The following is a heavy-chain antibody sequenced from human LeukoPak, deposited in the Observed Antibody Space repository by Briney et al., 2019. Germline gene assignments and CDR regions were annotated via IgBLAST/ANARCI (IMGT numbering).Heavy chain of an antibody. Sequence: GGSLRLSCAASGFTFSSYWMSWVRQAPGKGLEWVANIKQDGSEEYYVDSMKGRFTISRDNAKNSLYLQMTSLRGEDTAVYYCAKGFLDLEDWGQGTLVTVSS. V-gene: IGHV3-7*01. CDR2: IKQDGSEE. J-gene: IGHJ4*02. CDR1: GFTFSSYW. CDR3: AKGFLDLED. D-gene: IGHD2/OR15-2a*01.